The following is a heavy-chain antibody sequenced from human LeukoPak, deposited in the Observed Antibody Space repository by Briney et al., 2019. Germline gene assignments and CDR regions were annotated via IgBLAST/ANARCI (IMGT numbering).Heavy chain of an antibody. CDR1: GGSISSSNW. J-gene: IGHJ4*02. CDR3: ARRSGGHILTGYTTLYYFDY. CDR2: IYHSGST. Sequence: SETLSLTCAVSGGSISSSNWWSWVRQPPGKGLEWIGEIYHSGSTNYNPSLKSRVTISVDTSKNQFSLKLSSVTAADTAVYYCARRSGGHILTGYTTLYYFDYWGQGTLVTVSS. V-gene: IGHV4-4*02. D-gene: IGHD3-9*01.